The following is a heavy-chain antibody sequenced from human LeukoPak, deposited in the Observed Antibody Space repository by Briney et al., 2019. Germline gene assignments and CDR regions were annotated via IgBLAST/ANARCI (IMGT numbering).Heavy chain of an antibody. CDR3: ARGQKLPRIAVAGPLDY. CDR1: GFTFSSYA. CDR2: ISYDGSNK. V-gene: IGHV3-30*04. D-gene: IGHD6-19*01. Sequence: GGSLRLSCAASGFTFSSYAMHWVRQAPGKGLEWVAVISYDGSNKYYADSVKGRFTISRDNSKNTLYLQMNSLRAEDTAVYHCARGQKLPRIAVAGPLDYWGQGTLVTVSS. J-gene: IGHJ4*02.